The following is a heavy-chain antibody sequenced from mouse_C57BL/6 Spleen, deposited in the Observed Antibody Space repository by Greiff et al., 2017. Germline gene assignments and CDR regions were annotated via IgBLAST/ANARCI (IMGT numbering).Heavy chain of an antibody. V-gene: IGHV1-55*01. Sequence: QVQLQQPGAELVKPGASVKMSCKASGYTFTGYRITWVKQRPGQGLEWIGGIYPGSGSTNYNEKFKGKATLTVDTSSSTAYMQLSSLTSEDSAVYYCARYDGLERSYYAMDYWGQGTSVTVSS. D-gene: IGHD2-3*01. J-gene: IGHJ4*01. CDR2: IYPGSGST. CDR1: GYTFTGYR. CDR3: ARYDGLERSYYAMDY.